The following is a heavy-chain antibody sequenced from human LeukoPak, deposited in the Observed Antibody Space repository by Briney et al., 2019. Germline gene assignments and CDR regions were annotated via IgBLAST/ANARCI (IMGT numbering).Heavy chain of an antibody. CDR3: AKGYYGSGSYGWFDY. D-gene: IGHD3-10*01. CDR1: GFTFSSYG. J-gene: IGHJ4*02. V-gene: IGHV3-23*01. CDR2: ISGSGERT. Sequence: GGSLRLSCAASGFTFSSYGMSWVRQAPGKGLEWVSAISGSGERTYYADSVKGRFTISRDNSKNTLYLQMNSLRAEDTAVYSCAKGYYGSGSYGWFDYWGQGTLVTVSS.